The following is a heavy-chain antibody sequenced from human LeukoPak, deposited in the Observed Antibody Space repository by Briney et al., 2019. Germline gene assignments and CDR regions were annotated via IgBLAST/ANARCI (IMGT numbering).Heavy chain of an antibody. CDR3: ARDRVGATTASDI. D-gene: IGHD1-26*01. CDR1: GFTFSSYW. CDR2: INSDGSRT. J-gene: IGHJ3*02. Sequence: PGGSLRLSCAASGFTFSSYWMHWVRQAPGKGLVWVSRINSDGSRTSYADSVKGRFTISRENAKNTLYLQMNSLRAEDTAVYYCARDRVGATTASDIWGQGTMVTVSS. V-gene: IGHV3-74*01.